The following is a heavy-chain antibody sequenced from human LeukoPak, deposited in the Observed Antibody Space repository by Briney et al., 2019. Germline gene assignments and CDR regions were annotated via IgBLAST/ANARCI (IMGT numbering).Heavy chain of an antibody. CDR2: ISGSGGST. CDR1: GFTLSNYV. V-gene: IGHV3-23*01. J-gene: IGHJ4*02. D-gene: IGHD3-3*01. CDR3: AKLDYWSGSQY. Sequence: GGSLRLSCAASGFTLSNYVMGRVRQAPGKGLEWVSVISGSGGSTDYAGSVKGRFTISRDKSKNTMYLQMSSLRAEDTALYYCAKLDYWSGSQYWGRGTLVTVSS.